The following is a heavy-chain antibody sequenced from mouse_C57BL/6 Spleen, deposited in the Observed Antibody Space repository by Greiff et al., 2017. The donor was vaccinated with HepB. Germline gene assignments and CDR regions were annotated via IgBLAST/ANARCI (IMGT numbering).Heavy chain of an antibody. V-gene: IGHV1-69*01. CDR1: GYTFTSYW. CDR2: IDPSDSYT. Sequence: QVQLQQPGAELVMPGASVKLSCKASGYTFTSYWMHWVKQRPGQGLEWIGEIDPSDSYTNYNQKFKGKSTLTVDKSSSTAYMQLSSLTSEDSAVYYCVRSTTVVGDYWGQGTTLTVSS. CDR3: VRSTTVVGDY. D-gene: IGHD1-1*01. J-gene: IGHJ2*01.